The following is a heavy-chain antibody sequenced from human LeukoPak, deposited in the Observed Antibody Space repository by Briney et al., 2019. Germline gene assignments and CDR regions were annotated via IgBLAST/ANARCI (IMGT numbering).Heavy chain of an antibody. D-gene: IGHD1-26*01. CDR3: ARLHSRVTGSYNRGYDY. CDR1: GGSISGSSYS. J-gene: IGHJ4*02. V-gene: IGHV4-39*01. Sequence: SETLSLTCTVSGGSISGSSYSGGWIRHPPGKGLEWFGRIYYSGSTYYNPSLKSRVTISVDTSKNQFSLKLSSVTAADTAVYYCARLHSRVTGSYNRGYDYWGQGTLVTVSS. CDR2: IYYSGST.